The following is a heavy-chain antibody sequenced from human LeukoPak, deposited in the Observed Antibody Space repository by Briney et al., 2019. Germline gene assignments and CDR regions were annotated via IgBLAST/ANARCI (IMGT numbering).Heavy chain of an antibody. CDR1: GFTFSNAW. CDR2: IKSKTDGGTT. D-gene: IGHD4-17*01. J-gene: IGHJ4*02. Sequence: GGSLRLSCAASGFTFSNAWMSWVRQAPGKGLEWVGRIKSKTDGGTTDYAAPVKGRFTISRDDSTNTLYLQMNSLKTEDTAVYYCTTDLRGDYAPFLDYWGQGTLVTVSS. CDR3: TTDLRGDYAPFLDY. V-gene: IGHV3-15*01.